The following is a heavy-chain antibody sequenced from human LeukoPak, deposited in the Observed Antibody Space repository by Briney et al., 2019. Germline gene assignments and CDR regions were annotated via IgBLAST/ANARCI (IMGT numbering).Heavy chain of an antibody. CDR1: GGSISSGSYY. CDR3: ARAQCLSPFDC. Sequence: PSETLSLTCTVSGGSISSGSYYWSWIRQPAGKGLEWIGRIYTSGSTNYNPSPKSRVTISVDTSKNQFSLKLSSVTAADTAVYYCARAQCLSPFDCWGQGILVTVSS. CDR2: IYTSGST. D-gene: IGHD6-19*01. J-gene: IGHJ4*02. V-gene: IGHV4-61*02.